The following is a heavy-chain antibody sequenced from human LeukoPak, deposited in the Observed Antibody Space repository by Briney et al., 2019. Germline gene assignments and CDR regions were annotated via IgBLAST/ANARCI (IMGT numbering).Heavy chain of an antibody. CDR3: ARSDSSGFFDY. D-gene: IGHD3-22*01. J-gene: IGHJ4*02. V-gene: IGHV1-69*04. CDR1: GYTFTSYD. CDR2: IIPILGIA. Sequence: SVKVSCKASGYTFTSYDINWVRQATGQGLEWMGRIIPILGIANYAQKFQGRVTITADKSTSTAYMELSSLRSEDTAVYYCARSDSSGFFDYWGQGTLVTVSS.